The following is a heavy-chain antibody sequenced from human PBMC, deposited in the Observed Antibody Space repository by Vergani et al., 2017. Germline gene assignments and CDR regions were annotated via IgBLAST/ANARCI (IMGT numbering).Heavy chain of an antibody. CDR1: GFTFNRYG. CDR2: INTNGDYT. Sequence: QVQLVQSGGGVVQPGGSLRLSCVASGFTFNRYGMQWVRQAPGKGLEWVSTINTNGDYTRYGDSVKGRFTISRDNSKSTLYLQMNSLRAEEPAIYYCAKGGWNYWFDSWGQGTLVIVS. J-gene: IGHJ5*01. D-gene: IGHD1-1*01. V-gene: IGHV3-NL1*01. CDR3: AKGGWNYWFDS.